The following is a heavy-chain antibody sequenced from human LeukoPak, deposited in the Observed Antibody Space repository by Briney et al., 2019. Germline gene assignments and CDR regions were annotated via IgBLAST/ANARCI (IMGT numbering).Heavy chain of an antibody. CDR3: ARDCGGGSCYGPYDAFDI. J-gene: IGHJ3*02. Sequence: GGSLRLSCAASGFTYSSYDMSWVRQAPGKGLEWVSGISGGGVSTYYADSVKGRFTISRDNSRHTLDLQVNSLRAEDTAVYYCARDCGGGSCYGPYDAFDIWGQGTMVTVSS. D-gene: IGHD2-15*01. CDR2: ISGGGVST. CDR1: GFTYSSYD. V-gene: IGHV3-23*01.